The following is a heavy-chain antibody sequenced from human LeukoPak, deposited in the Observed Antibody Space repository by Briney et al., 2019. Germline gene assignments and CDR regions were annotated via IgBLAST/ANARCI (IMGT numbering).Heavy chain of an antibody. CDR1: GGSISSYY. CDR2: IYYSGST. Sequence: SETLSLTCTVSGGSISSYYWSWIRQPPGKGLEWIGYIYYSGSTNYNPSLKRRVTISVDTSKNQFSLKLSSVTAADTAVYYCARLATADWSSYSSGWYTNNWFDPWGQGTLVTVSS. V-gene: IGHV4-59*08. D-gene: IGHD6-19*01. J-gene: IGHJ5*02. CDR3: ARLATADWSSYSSGWYTNNWFDP.